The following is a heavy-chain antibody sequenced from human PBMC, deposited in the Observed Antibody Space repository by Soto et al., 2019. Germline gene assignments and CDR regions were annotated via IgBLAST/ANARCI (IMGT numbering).Heavy chain of an antibody. CDR2: IIPIFGTA. D-gene: IGHD4-4*01. CDR1: GGTFSSYA. J-gene: IGHJ4*02. Sequence: SVKVSCKASGGTFSSYAISWVRQAPGQGLEWMGGIIPIFGTANYAQKFQGRVTITADESTSTAYMELSSLRSEDTDVYYCARDRRVTSGLWYFDYWGQGTLVTVSS. V-gene: IGHV1-69*13. CDR3: ARDRRVTSGLWYFDY.